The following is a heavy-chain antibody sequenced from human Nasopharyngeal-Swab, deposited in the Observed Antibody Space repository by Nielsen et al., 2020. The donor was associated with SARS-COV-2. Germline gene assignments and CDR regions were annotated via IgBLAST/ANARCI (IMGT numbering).Heavy chain of an antibody. D-gene: IGHD2-15*01. Sequence: WIRQPPGKGLEWIGYIYYSGSTNYNPSLKSRVTISVDTSKNQFSLKLSSVTAADTAVYYCASTDCSGGSCYSHYYYYMDVWGKGTTVTVS. CDR2: IYYSGST. V-gene: IGHV4-59*01. CDR3: ASTDCSGGSCYSHYYYYMDV. J-gene: IGHJ6*03.